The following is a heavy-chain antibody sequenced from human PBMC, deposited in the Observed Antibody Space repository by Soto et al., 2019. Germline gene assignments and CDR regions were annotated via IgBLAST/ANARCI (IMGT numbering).Heavy chain of an antibody. D-gene: IGHD6-19*01. CDR2: IIPIFGTA. CDR3: ARDSPVAVAGTFDY. CDR1: GGTFSSYA. J-gene: IGHJ4*02. V-gene: IGHV1-69*13. Sequence: SVKVSCKASGGTFSSYAISWVRQAPGQGLEWMGGIIPIFGTANYAQKFQGRVTITADESTSTAYMELSSLRAEDTAVYYCARDSPVAVAGTFDYWGQGTLVTVSS.